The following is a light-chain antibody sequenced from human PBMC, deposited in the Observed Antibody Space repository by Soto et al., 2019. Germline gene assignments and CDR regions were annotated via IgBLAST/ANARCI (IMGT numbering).Light chain of an antibody. V-gene: IGKV3-20*01. CDR2: GIS. J-gene: IGKJ1*01. CDR1: QSVSSNY. CDR3: QQYGASPWT. Sequence: EMVLTQSPGTLSLSPGERATLSCRASQSVSSNYFAWYQQRPGQAPRLLIYGISSRATGIPDRFSGSGSGTDFSLIIGRLEPEDFAVYICQQYGASPWTFGQGTKVDI.